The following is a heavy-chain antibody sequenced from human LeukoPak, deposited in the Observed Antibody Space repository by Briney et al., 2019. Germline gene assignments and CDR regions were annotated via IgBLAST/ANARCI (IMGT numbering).Heavy chain of an antibody. J-gene: IGHJ5*02. CDR3: ARDLGAP. D-gene: IGHD4/OR15-4a*01. V-gene: IGHV3-23*01. CDR2: ISGSGGST. CDR1: GFTFSNYG. Sequence: PGGSLRVSCAASGFTFSNYGMSWVRQAPGKGLEWVSGISGSGGSTYYADSVKGRFTISRDNSENTLYLQMNSLRAEDTAVYYCARDLGAPWGQGTLVTVSS.